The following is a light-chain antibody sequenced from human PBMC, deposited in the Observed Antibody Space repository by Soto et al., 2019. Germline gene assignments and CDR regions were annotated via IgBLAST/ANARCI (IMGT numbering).Light chain of an antibody. CDR2: GAS. CDR3: QQYNSWPS. CDR1: LSISSD. Sequence: EIVMTQSPATLSVSPGERATISCRASLSISSDLACYQQKLGQAPRFLIYGASTRATGVPARFSGSGSGTEFTLTISSLQSEDFAVYCCQQYNSWPSFGGGTKVDIK. J-gene: IGKJ4*01. V-gene: IGKV3-15*01.